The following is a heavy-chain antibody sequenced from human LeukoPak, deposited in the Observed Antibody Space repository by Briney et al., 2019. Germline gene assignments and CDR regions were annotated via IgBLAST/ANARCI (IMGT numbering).Heavy chain of an antibody. CDR1: GFTFNDYG. CDR2: INWNGGST. D-gene: IGHD3-10*01. J-gene: IGHJ4*02. Sequence: GGSLRLSCAASGFTFNDYGMSWVRQAPGKGLEWVSGINWNGGSTGYADSVKGRFTISRDNAKNSLYLQMNSLRAEDTALYYCARAPGSYYEGNYFDYWGQGILVTVSS. CDR3: ARAPGSYYEGNYFDY. V-gene: IGHV3-20*04.